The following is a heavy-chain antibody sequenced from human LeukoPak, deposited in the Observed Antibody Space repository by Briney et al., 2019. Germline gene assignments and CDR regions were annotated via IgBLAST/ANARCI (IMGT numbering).Heavy chain of an antibody. V-gene: IGHV5-51*01. CDR2: IYPGDSDT. CDR3: ARQIGSTLRPYNWFDP. CDR1: GYSFTSYW. J-gene: IGHJ5*02. Sequence: GESLKISCKGSGYSFTSYWIGWVRQMPGKGLGWMGIIYPGDSDTRYSPSFQGQVTTSADKSISTAYLQWSSLKASDTAMYYCARQIGSTLRPYNWFDPWGQGTLVTVSS. D-gene: IGHD5/OR15-5a*01.